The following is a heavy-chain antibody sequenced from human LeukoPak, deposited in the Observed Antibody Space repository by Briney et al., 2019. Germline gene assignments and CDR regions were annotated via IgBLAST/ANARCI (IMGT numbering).Heavy chain of an antibody. CDR3: ARDTTVASGMQY. D-gene: IGHD6-19*01. Sequence: SETLSLTCTVSGGSISTFSWSWIRQFPGKGLESIGSIYIKSTNYNPSLKSRVAISVDTSKNQFSLRLDSVTTADTAVYYCARDTTVASGMQYWGQGTLVTVSS. J-gene: IGHJ4*02. V-gene: IGHV4-59*01. CDR1: GGSISTFS. CDR2: IYIKST.